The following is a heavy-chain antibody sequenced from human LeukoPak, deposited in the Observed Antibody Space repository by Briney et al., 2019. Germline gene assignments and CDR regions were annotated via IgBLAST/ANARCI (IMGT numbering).Heavy chain of an antibody. D-gene: IGHD3-9*01. CDR3: AKDQPDILTGYSDYGMDV. CDR1: GFTFSSYG. Sequence: PGGSLRLSCAASGFTFSSYGMHWVRQAPGKGLEWVAVISYDGSNKYYADSVKGRFTISRDNSKNTLYLQVNSLRAEDTAVYYCAKDQPDILTGYSDYGMDVWGQGTTVTVSS. V-gene: IGHV3-30*18. CDR2: ISYDGSNK. J-gene: IGHJ6*02.